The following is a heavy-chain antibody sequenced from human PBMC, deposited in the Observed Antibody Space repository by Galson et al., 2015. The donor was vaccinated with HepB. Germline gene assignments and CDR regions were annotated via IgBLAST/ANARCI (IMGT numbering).Heavy chain of an antibody. CDR2: ISYDGGTA. D-gene: IGHD2-2*01. J-gene: IGHJ4*02. Sequence: SLRLSCAASGFTFSSFGMHWVRQAPGKGLEWVAVISYDGGTADYAAPVKGRFTISRDDSTNTLYLQMNSLRSEDTAVYYCTTRSRYCSSTTCYHFDYWGQGTLVTVSS. CDR1: GFTFSSFG. V-gene: IGHV3-30*03. CDR3: TTRSRYCSSTTCYHFDY.